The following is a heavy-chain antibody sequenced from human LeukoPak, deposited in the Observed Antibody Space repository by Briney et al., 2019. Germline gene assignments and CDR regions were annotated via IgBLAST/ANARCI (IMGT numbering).Heavy chain of an antibody. J-gene: IGHJ4*02. V-gene: IGHV3-66*01. D-gene: IGHD3-9*01. CDR2: LYFTTSV. CDR3: AKRGPNYVDPFDS. Sequence: GGSLRLSCAVSGFTVSHKDMGWVRQAPGKGLEWVAVLYFTTSVYYADSVKGRFTISRDNSKNILFLQMTSLRADDTALYFCAKRGPNYVDPFDSWGQGTLVTVSS. CDR1: GFTVSHKD.